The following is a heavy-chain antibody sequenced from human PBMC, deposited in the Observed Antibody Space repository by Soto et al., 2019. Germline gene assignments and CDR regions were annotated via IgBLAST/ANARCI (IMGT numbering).Heavy chain of an antibody. D-gene: IGHD1-1*01. CDR3: AREKFSNDFEP. CDR2: IIPTFGSP. CDR1: GGIFNSYG. V-gene: IGHV1-69*01. Sequence: QVHLVQSGAEVKKSGSSVKVSCKTSGGIFNSYGLSWVRQAPGQGPEWMGQIIPTFGSPKYAQKFQGRATLTADESTNTAYIELSSLTSEDTAIYNCAREKFSNDFEPWGQGTQVTVSS. J-gene: IGHJ5*02.